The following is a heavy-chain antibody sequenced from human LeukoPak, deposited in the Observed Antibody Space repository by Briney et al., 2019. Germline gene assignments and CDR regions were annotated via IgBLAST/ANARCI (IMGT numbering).Heavy chain of an antibody. CDR2: IRYDGSNK. CDR3: AEAGYCSSTSCYGAQGYFDY. V-gene: IGHV3-30*02. J-gene: IGHJ4*02. Sequence: PGGSLRLSCAASGFTFSSYGMHWVRQAPGKGLEWVAFIRYDGSNKYYADSVKGRFTISRDNSKNTLYLQMNSLRAEDTAVYYCAEAGYCSSTSCYGAQGYFDYWGQGTLVTVSS. D-gene: IGHD2-2*01. CDR1: GFTFSSYG.